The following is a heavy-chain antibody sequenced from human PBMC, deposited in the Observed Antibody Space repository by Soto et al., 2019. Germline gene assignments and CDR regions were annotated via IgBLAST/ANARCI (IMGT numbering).Heavy chain of an antibody. Sequence: QVQLQESGPGLVKPSGTLSLTCAVSGVSISSSDWWSWVRQPPGKGLEWIGEISHSGSTNYSPSLRGRVTISLDKSKNQFSLKLTSVTAADTAVYYCARGYDRRGSPARDFDFWGQGTLVTVSS. CDR3: ARGYDRRGSPARDFDF. V-gene: IGHV4-4*02. D-gene: IGHD3-22*01. CDR1: GVSISSSDW. CDR2: ISHSGST. J-gene: IGHJ4*02.